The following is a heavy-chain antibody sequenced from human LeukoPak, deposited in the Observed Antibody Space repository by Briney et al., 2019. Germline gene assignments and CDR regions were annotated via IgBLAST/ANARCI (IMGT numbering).Heavy chain of an antibody. Sequence: SETLSLTCTVSGGSISSSSYYWGWIRQPPGKGLEWIGSIYYSGSTYYNPSLKSRVTISVDTSKNQFSLKLGSVTAADTAVYYCARLLVRGYSSRYYYYYYGMDVWGQGTTVTVSS. J-gene: IGHJ6*02. CDR1: GGSISSSSYY. CDR3: ARLLVRGYSSRYYYYYYGMDV. CDR2: IYYSGST. D-gene: IGHD6-13*01. V-gene: IGHV4-39*01.